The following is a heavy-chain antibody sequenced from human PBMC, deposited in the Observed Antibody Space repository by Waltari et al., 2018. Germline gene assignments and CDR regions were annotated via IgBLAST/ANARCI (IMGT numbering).Heavy chain of an antibody. CDR2: SNHSGST. V-gene: IGHV4-34*01. CDR3: ARPYCSSASCYGAFDI. J-gene: IGHJ3*02. D-gene: IGHD2-2*01. CDR1: GGSFSVDH. Sequence: VQLQQWGAGLMQPSETLSLTCAVYGGSFSVDHWSWSRQPPGKGREGVGESNHSGSTNYNSSLKSRVTISVDTSKNQFSLKLRSVTAADTAVYYCARPYCSSASCYGAFDIWGQGTMVTVSS.